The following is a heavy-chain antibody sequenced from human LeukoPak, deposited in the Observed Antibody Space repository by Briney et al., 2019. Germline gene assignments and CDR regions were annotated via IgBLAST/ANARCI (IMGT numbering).Heavy chain of an antibody. Sequence: GASVKVSCKASGYTFTSYGISWVRQAPGQGLEWKGWISAYNGNTNYAQKFQGRVTMTEDTSTDTAYMELSSLRSEDTAVYYCATEHNWFDPRGQGTLVTVSS. CDR2: ISAYNGNT. CDR1: GYTFTSYG. J-gene: IGHJ5*02. CDR3: ATEHNWFDP. V-gene: IGHV1-18*01.